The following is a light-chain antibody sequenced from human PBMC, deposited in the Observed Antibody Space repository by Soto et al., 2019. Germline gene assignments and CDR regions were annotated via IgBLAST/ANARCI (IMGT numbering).Light chain of an antibody. CDR2: EAS. Sequence: GDRVTITCRASQSISGSLAWYQQKPGKAPKHLIYEASNLKSGVPSRFSGSGSGTEYTLTISSLQPDDSASYYCQQYNGYWTFGQGTRVEIK. J-gene: IGKJ1*01. V-gene: IGKV1-5*03. CDR3: QQYNGYWT. CDR1: QSISGS.